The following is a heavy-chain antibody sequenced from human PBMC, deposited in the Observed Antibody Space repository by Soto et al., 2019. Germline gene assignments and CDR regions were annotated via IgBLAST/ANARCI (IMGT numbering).Heavy chain of an antibody. CDR3: ARGDREDIAVVVGARPGEYGVDV. D-gene: IGHD2-15*01. J-gene: IGHJ6*02. CDR2: IAYDGSNK. Sequence: GGSLRLSCAASGFTFRNYAMHWVRQAPGKGRECVAVIAYDGSNKFYRDYVKGRFTISRDNSQNTLYLQINSLRYEDTAVYYCARGDREDIAVVVGARPGEYGVDVWGQGTTVTVSS. CDR1: GFTFRNYA. V-gene: IGHV3-30-3*01.